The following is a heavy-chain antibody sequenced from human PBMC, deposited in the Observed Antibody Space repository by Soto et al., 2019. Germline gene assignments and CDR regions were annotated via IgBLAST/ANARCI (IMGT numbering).Heavy chain of an antibody. J-gene: IGHJ4*02. CDR3: VSRYPWVGFAH. D-gene: IGHD3-16*02. CDR2: IYYSGSA. CDR1: GGSISTSDYY. Sequence: PSETLSLTCTVSGGSISTSDYYWGWIRQPPGKGLEWIGNIYYSGSASYNPSLKSRVAISIDTSKNQFSLKLSSVTAADTAVYYCVSRYPWVGFAHWAQGTLVTVSS. V-gene: IGHV4-39*01.